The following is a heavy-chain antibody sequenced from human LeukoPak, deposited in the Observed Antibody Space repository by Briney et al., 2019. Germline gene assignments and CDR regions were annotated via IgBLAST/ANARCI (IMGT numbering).Heavy chain of an antibody. CDR3: ARYTRGRNGMDV. Sequence: SETLSLTCTVSGGSIGSGAYYWSWIRQPAGKGPEWIGRIYASGSTNYNPSLKSRVTISVDTSKNQFSLKLSSVTAADTAVYYCARYTRGRNGMDVWGQGTTVTVSS. J-gene: IGHJ6*02. CDR2: IYASGST. D-gene: IGHD1-26*01. CDR1: GGSIGSGAYY. V-gene: IGHV4-61*02.